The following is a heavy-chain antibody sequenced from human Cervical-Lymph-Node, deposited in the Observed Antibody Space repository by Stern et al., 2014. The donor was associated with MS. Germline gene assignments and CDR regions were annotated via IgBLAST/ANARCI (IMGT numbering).Heavy chain of an antibody. V-gene: IGHV1-46*03. CDR2: INLSDGAT. CDR1: GYTFIGYY. Sequence: QVQLGQSGSDVKKPGASVTVSCRTSGYTFIGYYIHWARHAPGKGLEWMGIINLSDGATTYAQKFQGRVTMTRDPSTNTAYMQLGSLTSEDTAVFFCAREGADNDAFDVWGQGTMVTVSS. CDR3: AREGADNDAFDV. J-gene: IGHJ3*01. D-gene: IGHD1-26*01.